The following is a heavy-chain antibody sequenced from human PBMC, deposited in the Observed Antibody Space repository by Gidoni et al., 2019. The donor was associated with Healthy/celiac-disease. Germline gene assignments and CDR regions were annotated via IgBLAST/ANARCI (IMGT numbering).Heavy chain of an antibody. D-gene: IGHD3-9*01. J-gene: IGHJ5*02. CDR3: ASAPRYYDILTGYYTNWFDP. V-gene: IGHV4-39*01. CDR1: GGSISSSSYY. CDR2: IYYSGST. Sequence: GGSISSSSYYWGWIRQPPGKGLEWIGSIYYSGSTYYNPSLKSRVTISVDTSKNQFSLKLSSVTAADTAVYYCASAPRYYDILTGYYTNWFDPWGQGTLVTVSS.